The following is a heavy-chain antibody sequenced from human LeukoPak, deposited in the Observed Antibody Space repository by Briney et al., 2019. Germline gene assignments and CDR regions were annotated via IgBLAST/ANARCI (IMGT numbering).Heavy chain of an antibody. D-gene: IGHD4-11*01. J-gene: IGHJ6*02. CDR3: ATVTVTPGYYYYHGMDV. Sequence: ASVRVSCKVSGYTLTELSMHWVRQAPGKGLEWMGGFDPEDGETIYAQKFQGRVTMTEDTSTDTAYMELSSLRSEDTAVYYCATVTVTPGYYYYHGMDVWGQGTTVTVSS. V-gene: IGHV1-24*01. CDR1: GYTLTELS. CDR2: FDPEDGET.